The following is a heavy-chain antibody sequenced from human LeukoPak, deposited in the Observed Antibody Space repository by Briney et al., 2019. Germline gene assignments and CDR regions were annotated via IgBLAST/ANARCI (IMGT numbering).Heavy chain of an antibody. CDR3: ARGSGYRGWSSNY. CDR1: GFTFSSYA. Sequence: PAGSLTLSCAASGFTFSSYARSWVRQAPGKGLEWVSDISGSGGSTYYADSVKGRFTISRDNSKNTLYLQMNSLRAEDTAVYYCARGSGYRGWSSNYWGQGTLVTVSS. V-gene: IGHV3-23*01. D-gene: IGHD3-9*01. CDR2: ISGSGGST. J-gene: IGHJ4*02.